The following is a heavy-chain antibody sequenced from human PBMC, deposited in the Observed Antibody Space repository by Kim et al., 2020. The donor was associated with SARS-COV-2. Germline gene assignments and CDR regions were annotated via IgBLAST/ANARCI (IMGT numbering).Heavy chain of an antibody. CDR1: GGSISSSSYY. CDR2: IYYSGST. V-gene: IGHV4-39*01. D-gene: IGHD6-19*01. Sequence: SETLSLTCTVSGGSISSSSYYWGWIRQPPGKGLEWIGSIYYSGSTYYNPSLKSRVTISVDTSKNQFSLKLSSVTAADTAVYYCARPKIAVAGNWFDPWGQGTLVTVSS. CDR3: ARPKIAVAGNWFDP. J-gene: IGHJ5*02.